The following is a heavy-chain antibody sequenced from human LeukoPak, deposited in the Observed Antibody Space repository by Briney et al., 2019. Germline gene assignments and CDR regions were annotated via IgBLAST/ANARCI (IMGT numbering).Heavy chain of an antibody. V-gene: IGHV4-31*03. CDR2: IYYSGST. Sequence: PSETLSLTCTVSGGSISSGGYYWSRIRQHPGKGLEWIGYIYYSGSTYYNPSLKSRVTISVDTSKNQFSLKLSSVTAADTAVYYCARCRVHCSSTSCYGNWFDPWGQGTLVTVSS. D-gene: IGHD2-2*01. CDR3: ARCRVHCSSTSCYGNWFDP. CDR1: GGSISSGGYY. J-gene: IGHJ5*02.